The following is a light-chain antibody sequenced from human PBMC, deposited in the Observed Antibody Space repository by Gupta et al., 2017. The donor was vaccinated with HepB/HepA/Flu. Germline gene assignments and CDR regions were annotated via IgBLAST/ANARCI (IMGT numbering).Light chain of an antibody. J-gene: IGKJ2*04. CDR1: QSISSY. CDR2: AAS. Sequence: DIQMTQSPSSLSASVGDRVTITCRASQSISSYLNWYQQKPGKAPKLLIYAASSLQSGVPSRFSGSGSGTDFTRTISSLQTEDFATYYGQQSYSTPQRCSCGQGTKLEIK. V-gene: IGKV1-39*01. CDR3: QQSYSTPQRCS.